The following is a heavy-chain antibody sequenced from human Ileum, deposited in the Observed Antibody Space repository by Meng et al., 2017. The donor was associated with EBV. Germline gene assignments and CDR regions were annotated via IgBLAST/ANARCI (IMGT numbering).Heavy chain of an antibody. J-gene: IGHJ4*02. V-gene: IGHV4-4*02. CDR2: IYHSAST. Sequence: QLRLEETDPVLVMPSGTMTLAFADSGGAMSSTQWGSGHRQPPGRGLESIREIYHSASTNYSPSLKSRVSISVDKSKNQFCLKLSSVTAADTAVYYCARADKVRFDYWGQGTLVTVSS. CDR1: GGAMSSTQW. CDR3: ARADKVRFDY.